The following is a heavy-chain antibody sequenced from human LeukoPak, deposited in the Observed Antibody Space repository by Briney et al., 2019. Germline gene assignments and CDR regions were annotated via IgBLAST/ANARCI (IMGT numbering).Heavy chain of an antibody. CDR3: ARDFGNDYYYYMDV. J-gene: IGHJ6*03. CDR2: ISSSSSYI. CDR1: GFTFSSYS. D-gene: IGHD4-23*01. V-gene: IGHV3-21*01. Sequence: GGSLRLSCAASGFTFSSYSMNWVRQAPGKGLEWVSSISSSSSYIYYAESVKGRFTISRDNSKNTLYLQMNSLRAEDTAVYSCARDFGNDYYYYMDVWGKGTTVIVSS.